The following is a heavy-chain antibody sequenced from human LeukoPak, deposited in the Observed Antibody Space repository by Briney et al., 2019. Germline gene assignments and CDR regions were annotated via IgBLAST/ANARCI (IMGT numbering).Heavy chain of an antibody. CDR3: ARDRGGSGYSDY. V-gene: IGHV4-4*02. D-gene: IGHD3-22*01. J-gene: IGHJ4*02. CDR2: IDHSGST. Sequence: SETLSLTCAVSGGSISSNWWSWVRQPPGKGLEWIGEIDHSGSTNYNPSLKSRVTISVDTSKNQFSLKLSSVTAADTAVYYCARDRGGSGYSDYWGQGTLVTVSS. CDR1: GGSISSNW.